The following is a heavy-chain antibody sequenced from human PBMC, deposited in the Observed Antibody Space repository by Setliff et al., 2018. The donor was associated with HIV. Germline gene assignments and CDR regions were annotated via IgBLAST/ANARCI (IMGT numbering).Heavy chain of an antibody. CDR3: VRGHDILEPSGPFDY. D-gene: IGHD6-19*01. V-gene: IGHV4-34*01. CDR2: ISHSGST. Sequence: SETLSLTCAVYGGSFSGYFCIWVRQPPGEGLEWIGEISHSGSTNYNPSLESRVTISIDTSNKQFSLKVNSMTAADTAVYYCVRGHDILEPSGPFDYWGQGTLVTVSS. CDR1: GGSFSGYF. J-gene: IGHJ4*02.